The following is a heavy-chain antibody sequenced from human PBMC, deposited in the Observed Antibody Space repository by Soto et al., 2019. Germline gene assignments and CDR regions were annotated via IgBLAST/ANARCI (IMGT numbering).Heavy chain of an antibody. J-gene: IGHJ6*02. V-gene: IGHV4-4*02. CDR2: IYHSGVT. CDR3: AKIWLGGNYYGMDV. CDR1: VGSISSTYW. D-gene: IGHD3-10*01. Sequence: PSETLSLTCAVSVGSISSTYWWSWVRQSPGKGLEWIAEIYHSGVTNYNPSLKSRVTISVDKSKNKFSLNLSSVTAADTAVYYCAKIWLGGNYYGMDVWGQGTTVTVSS.